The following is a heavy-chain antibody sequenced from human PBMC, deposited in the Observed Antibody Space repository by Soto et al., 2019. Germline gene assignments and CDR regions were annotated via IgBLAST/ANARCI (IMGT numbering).Heavy chain of an antibody. V-gene: IGHV1-69*02. CDR1: GGTFSSYT. CDR2: IIPILGIA. J-gene: IGHJ5*02. Sequence: QVQLVQSGAEVKKPGSSVKVSCKASGGTFSSYTISWVRQAPGQGLEWMGRIIPILGIANYAQKFQGRATITADKTTNTAYMELSIVRSEDTAVYYCARLPEYSSSSVRFDPWCQGTLVTVSS. CDR3: ARLPEYSSSSVRFDP. D-gene: IGHD6-6*01.